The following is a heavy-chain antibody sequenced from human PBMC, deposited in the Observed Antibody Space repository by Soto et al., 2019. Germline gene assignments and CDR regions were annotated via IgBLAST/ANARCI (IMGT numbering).Heavy chain of an antibody. CDR2: ISGSGGST. Sequence: EVQLLESGGGLVQPGGSLRLSCAASGFTFSSYAMSWVRQAPGKGLEWVSAISGSGGSTYYADSVKGRFTISRDNSKNALYLQMNSLRAEDTAVYYCAKAQYPLSYSSSWIDYWGQGTLVTVSS. CDR1: GFTFSSYA. V-gene: IGHV3-23*01. J-gene: IGHJ4*02. D-gene: IGHD6-13*01. CDR3: AKAQYPLSYSSSWIDY.